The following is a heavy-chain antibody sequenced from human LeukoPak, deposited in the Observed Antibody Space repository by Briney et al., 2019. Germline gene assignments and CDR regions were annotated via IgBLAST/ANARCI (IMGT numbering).Heavy chain of an antibody. D-gene: IGHD3-3*01. CDR2: ISAYNGNT. CDR3: ARGGYDFWSALLGWFDP. V-gene: IGHV1-18*01. J-gene: IGHJ5*02. CDR1: GYTFTSYG. Sequence: ASVKVSCKASGYTFTSYGISWVRQAPGQGLEWMGWISAYNGNTNYAQKLQGRVTMTTDTSTSTAYMELRSRRSDDTAVYYCARGGYDFWSALLGWFDPWGQGTLVTVSS.